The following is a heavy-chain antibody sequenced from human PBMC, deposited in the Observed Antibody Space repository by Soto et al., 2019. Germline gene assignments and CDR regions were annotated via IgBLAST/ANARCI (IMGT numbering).Heavy chain of an antibody. V-gene: IGHV1-69*06. CDR2: VIPIFGTA. J-gene: IGHJ6*02. D-gene: IGHD3-3*01. CDR3: ASRPTIFGVVNQHESNALEV. Sequence: QVQLVQSGAEMKEPGSSVKVSCKASGGTFNSYIFSWVRQAPGQGLEWMGGVIPIFGTADYAQKFQGRVTITADKSTSSAYMEVSSRRADDTPVYYCASRPTIFGVVNQHESNALEVWGQGTTVTVSS. CDR1: GGTFNSYI.